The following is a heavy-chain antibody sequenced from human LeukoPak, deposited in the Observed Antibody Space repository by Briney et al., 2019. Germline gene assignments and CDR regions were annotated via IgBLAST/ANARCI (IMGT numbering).Heavy chain of an antibody. CDR1: GGTFSSYA. CDR3: ARSSIAARSFDY. CDR2: IIPILGIA. D-gene: IGHD6-6*01. J-gene: IGHJ4*02. V-gene: IGHV1-69*04. Sequence: SVKVSCEASGGTFSSYAISWVRQAPGQGLEWMGRIIPILGIANYAQKFQGRVTITADKSTSTAYMELSSLRSEDTAVYYCARSSIAARSFDYWGQGTLVTVSS.